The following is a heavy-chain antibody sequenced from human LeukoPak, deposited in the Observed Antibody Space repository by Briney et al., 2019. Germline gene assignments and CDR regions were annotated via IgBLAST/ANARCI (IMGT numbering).Heavy chain of an antibody. CDR2: ISTSGRTI. CDR3: ARSARRDGYNFDYYYMDV. D-gene: IGHD5-24*01. V-gene: IGHV3-11*01. CDR1: GFTFSDYY. J-gene: IGHJ6*03. Sequence: PGGSLRLSCAASGFTFSDYYMSGIRQAPGKGLEWVSYISTSGRTIYYADSVKGRFTISRDNAKNSLYLQMNSLRAEDTAVYYCARSARRDGYNFDYYYMDVWGKGTTVTISS.